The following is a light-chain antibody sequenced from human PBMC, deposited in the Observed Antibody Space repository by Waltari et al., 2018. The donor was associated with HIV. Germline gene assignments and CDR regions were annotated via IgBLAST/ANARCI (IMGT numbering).Light chain of an antibody. J-gene: IGLJ3*02. CDR2: GNS. CDR1: SSTIAAGYA. V-gene: IGLV1-40*01. Sequence: QSVLTPPPSVSGAPGQRVTISCTGSSSTIAAGYAVHWYQQLPGTAPKLLIYGNSNRPSGVPDRFSGSKSGTSASLAITGLLAEDEADYYCQSYDSSLSVWVFGGGTKLTVL. CDR3: QSYDSSLSVWV.